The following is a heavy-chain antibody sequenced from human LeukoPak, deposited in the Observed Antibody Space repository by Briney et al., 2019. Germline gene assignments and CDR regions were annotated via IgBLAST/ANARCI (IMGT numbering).Heavy chain of an antibody. CDR3: ARPYCSSTSCYGKADY. J-gene: IGHJ4*02. D-gene: IGHD2-2*01. CDR2: IFPGDSDT. Sequence: GESLKISCKGSGYSFTTYWIGWVRQMPGKGLEWMGIIFPGDSDTRYSPSSQGQVTISADKSITTAYLQWSSLKASDTAIYYCARPYCSSTSCYGKADYWGQGTLVTVSS. CDR1: GYSFTTYW. V-gene: IGHV5-51*01.